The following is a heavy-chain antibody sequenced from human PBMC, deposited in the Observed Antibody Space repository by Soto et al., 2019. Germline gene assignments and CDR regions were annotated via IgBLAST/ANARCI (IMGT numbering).Heavy chain of an antibody. CDR3: AKDIGMKRITIFGVVRPPCGMDV. CDR1: GFTFDDYA. Sequence: GGSLRLSCAASGFTFDDYAMHWVRQAPGKGLEWVSLISWDGGSTYYADSVKGRFTISRDNSKNSLYLQMNSLRAEDTALYYCAKDIGMKRITIFGVVRPPCGMDVWGQGPTVT. V-gene: IGHV3-43D*04. J-gene: IGHJ6*02. D-gene: IGHD3-3*01. CDR2: ISWDGGST.